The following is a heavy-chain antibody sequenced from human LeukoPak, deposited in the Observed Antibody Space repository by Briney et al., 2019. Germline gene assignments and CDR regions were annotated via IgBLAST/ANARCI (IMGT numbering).Heavy chain of an antibody. CDR2: IYYSGTT. Sequence: PSETLSLTCSVSGGSISSPNHDCAWIRQPPGQGLEWIGSIYYSGTTYYNLSLKSRVTLSVDTSQNQFSLKLSSVTAADTAIYFCALSLGAKTWVGNWFDPWGQGTLVTVSP. V-gene: IGHV4-39*01. D-gene: IGHD3-10*01. J-gene: IGHJ5*02. CDR3: ALSLGAKTWVGNWFDP. CDR1: GGSISSPNHD.